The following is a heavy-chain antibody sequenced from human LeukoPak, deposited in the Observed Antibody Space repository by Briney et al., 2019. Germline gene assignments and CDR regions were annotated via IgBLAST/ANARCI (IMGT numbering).Heavy chain of an antibody. CDR1: GGSISSYY. V-gene: IGHV4-59*08. D-gene: IGHD1-14*01. CDR2: IYYSGST. Sequence: PSETLSLTCTVSGGSISSYYWSWIRQPPGKGLEWIGYIYYSGSTNYNPSLRSRVTISVDTSKNQFSLKLSSVTAADTAVYYCSGGSGITDYWGQGTLVTVSS. CDR3: SGGSGITDY. J-gene: IGHJ4*02.